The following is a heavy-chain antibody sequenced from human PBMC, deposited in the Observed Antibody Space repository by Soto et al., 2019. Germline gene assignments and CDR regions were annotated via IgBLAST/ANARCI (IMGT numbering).Heavy chain of an antibody. V-gene: IGHV4-34*01. CDR3: ARGRLFLTPSGLAITYFDY. CDR1: RWSFSGYY. Sequence: PSEALSVKCSVYRWSFSGYYYSWIRQPPGKGLEWIGEITHGGSTTYSPSLKSRVTMSLDTSKNQFSLKMTSVTAADTAVYYCARGRLFLTPSGLAITYFDYWGQGSLVTVSS. J-gene: IGHJ4*02. CDR2: ITHGGST. D-gene: IGHD3-3*01.